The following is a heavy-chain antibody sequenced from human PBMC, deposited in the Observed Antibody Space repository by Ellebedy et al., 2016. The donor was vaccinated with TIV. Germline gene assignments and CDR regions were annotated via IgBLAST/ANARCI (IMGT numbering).Heavy chain of an antibody. J-gene: IGHJ2*01. V-gene: IGHV3-13*01. Sequence: GESLKISCAASGFTLXNFDFPWVRHLTGKGLEWVSAIGVAGDTYYLDSVKGRFTISRENAKNSVYLQMDGLRAGDTAVYYCAREYCGSTRCPGGWYIXRWGRGTRVTVSS. CDR3: AREYCGSTRCPGGWYIXR. CDR1: GFTLXNFD. CDR2: IGVAGDT. D-gene: IGHD2-2*01.